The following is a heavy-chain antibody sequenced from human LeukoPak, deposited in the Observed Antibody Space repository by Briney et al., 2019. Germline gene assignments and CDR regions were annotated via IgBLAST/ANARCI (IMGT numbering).Heavy chain of an antibody. Sequence: SETLSLTCTVASDSISTYYWSWIRQPPGKGLEWIGYIHNSGSTSYNPSLKSRLAMSLDTSKNQFSLNLNSVTAADTAVYYCARGPRFGELLWHWFDPWGQGTLVTVSS. CDR2: IHNSGST. J-gene: IGHJ5*02. CDR3: ARGPRFGELLWHWFDP. CDR1: SDSISTYY. D-gene: IGHD3-10*01. V-gene: IGHV4-59*01.